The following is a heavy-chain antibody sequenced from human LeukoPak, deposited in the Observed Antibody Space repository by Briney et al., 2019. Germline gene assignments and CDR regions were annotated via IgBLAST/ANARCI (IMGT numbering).Heavy chain of an antibody. D-gene: IGHD3-10*01. CDR1: GGSISSSSYY. V-gene: IGHV4-39*01. Sequence: KPSETLSLTCTVSGGSISSSSYYWGWIRQPPGKGLEWIGSIYYSGSTYYNPSLKSRVTISVDTSKNQFSLKLSSVTAADTAVYYCANHFNDYGSGSYRAFDIWGQGTMVTVSS. CDR2: IYYSGST. CDR3: ANHFNDYGSGSYRAFDI. J-gene: IGHJ3*02.